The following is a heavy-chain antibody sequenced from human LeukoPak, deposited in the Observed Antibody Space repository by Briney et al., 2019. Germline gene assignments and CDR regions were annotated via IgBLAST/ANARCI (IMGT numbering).Heavy chain of an antibody. Sequence: GGSLRLSCAASGFTFNNYGMHWVRQAPGKGLEWVAVISYDGSNKYYADSVKGRFTISRDNSKNTLYLQMNSLRAEDTAVYYCARDLTRYYYYGMDVWGQGTTVTVSS. J-gene: IGHJ6*02. V-gene: IGHV3-30*03. CDR1: GFTFNNYG. CDR3: ARDLTRYYYYGMDV. D-gene: IGHD1-1*01. CDR2: ISYDGSNK.